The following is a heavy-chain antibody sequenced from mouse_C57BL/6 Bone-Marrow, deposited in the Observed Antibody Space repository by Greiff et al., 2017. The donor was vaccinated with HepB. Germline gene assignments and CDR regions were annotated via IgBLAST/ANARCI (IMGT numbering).Heavy chain of an antibody. J-gene: IGHJ1*03. D-gene: IGHD2-1*01. CDR1: GFTFSSYG. V-gene: IGHV5-6*01. CDR2: ISSGGSYT. Sequence: EVKLMDSAGDLVKPGGSLKLSCAASGFTFSSYGLSWVRQTPDKRLEWVATISSGGSYTYYPDSVKGRFTISGDNAKHTLYLQMSSLKSEDTAMYYCARQYGTWYFDVWGTGTTVAVSS. CDR3: ARQYGTWYFDV.